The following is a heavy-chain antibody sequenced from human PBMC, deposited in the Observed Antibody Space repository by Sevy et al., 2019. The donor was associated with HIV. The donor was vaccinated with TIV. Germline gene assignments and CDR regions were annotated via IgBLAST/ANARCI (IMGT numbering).Heavy chain of an antibody. V-gene: IGHV3-48*01. Sequence: GESLKISCAASGFTFSNYDMNWVRQAPGKGVEWVSYISSDSSHIYYADSVKGRLTISRDNAKNSLYVQMNRLRAEDTAVYYCAREGGYTDQGMDVWGQGTTVTVSS. CDR1: GFTFSNYD. CDR3: AREGGYTDQGMDV. J-gene: IGHJ6*02. CDR2: ISSDSSHI. D-gene: IGHD5-12*01.